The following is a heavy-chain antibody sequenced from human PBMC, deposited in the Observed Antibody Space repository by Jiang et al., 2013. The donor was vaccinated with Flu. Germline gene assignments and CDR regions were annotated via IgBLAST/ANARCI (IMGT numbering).Heavy chain of an antibody. Sequence: GAEVKKPGESLTISCKGSGNSFSRYWIGWVRQMPGKGLEWMGIIYVGDSDTRYSPAFQGQVTISADKSINTAYLQWTSLKASDTAMYYCARQPHYYGSDNYYYGVDYWGQGTLVTVSS. D-gene: IGHD3-10*01. J-gene: IGHJ4*02. CDR2: IYVGDSDT. CDR1: GNSFSRYW. V-gene: IGHV5-51*01. CDR3: ARQPHYYGSDNYYYGVDY.